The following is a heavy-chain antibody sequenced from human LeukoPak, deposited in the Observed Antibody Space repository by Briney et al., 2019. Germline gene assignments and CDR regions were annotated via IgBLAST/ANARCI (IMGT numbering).Heavy chain of an antibody. Sequence: SETLSLTCTVSGDLGSYYWSWIRQPPGKGLEWIGEINHSGSTNYNPSLKSRVTISVDTSKNQFSLKLSSVTAADTAVYYCARLFFFDYWGQGTLVTVSS. J-gene: IGHJ4*02. V-gene: IGHV4-34*01. CDR2: INHSGST. CDR1: GDLGSYY. CDR3: ARLFFFDY.